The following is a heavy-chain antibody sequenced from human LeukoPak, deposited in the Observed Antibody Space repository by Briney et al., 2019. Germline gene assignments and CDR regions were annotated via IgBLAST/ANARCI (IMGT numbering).Heavy chain of an antibody. CDR3: ARAMIVVGTPQYYFDY. CDR2: INPSGGST. Sequence: GASVKVSCKASGYTFTGYYMHWVRQAPGQGLEWMGIINPSGGSTSYAQKFQGRVTMTRDTSTSTVYMELSSLRSEDTAVYYCARAMIVVGTPQYYFDYWGQGTLVTVSS. D-gene: IGHD3-22*01. V-gene: IGHV1-46*01. CDR1: GYTFTGYY. J-gene: IGHJ4*02.